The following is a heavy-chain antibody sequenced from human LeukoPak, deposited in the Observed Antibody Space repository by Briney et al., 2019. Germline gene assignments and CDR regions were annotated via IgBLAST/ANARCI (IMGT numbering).Heavy chain of an antibody. J-gene: IGHJ4*02. Sequence: SETLSLTCTVSGGSISSYYWSWIRQPPGKGLEWIGYIYYSGSTNYNPSLKSRVTISVDTSKNQFSLKLSSVTAADTVVYYCASANCTNGVCYDYWGQGTLVTVSS. CDR3: ASANCTNGVCYDY. D-gene: IGHD2-8*01. V-gene: IGHV4-59*01. CDR2: IYYSGST. CDR1: GGSISSYY.